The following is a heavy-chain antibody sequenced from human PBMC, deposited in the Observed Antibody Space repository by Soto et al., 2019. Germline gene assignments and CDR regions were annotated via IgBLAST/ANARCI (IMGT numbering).Heavy chain of an antibody. J-gene: IGHJ6*02. CDR2: INHSGST. D-gene: IGHD3-9*01. CDR1: GGSFSGYY. V-gene: IGHV4-34*01. CDR3: ARGGLRFRFFYWLIKGGKGYYYYGMDV. Sequence: PSETLSLTCAVYGGSFSGYYWSWIRQPPGKGLEWIGEINHSGSTNYNPSLKSRVTISVDTSKNQLSLKLSSVTAADTAVYYCARGGLRFRFFYWLIKGGKGYYYYGMDVWGQGTTITVS.